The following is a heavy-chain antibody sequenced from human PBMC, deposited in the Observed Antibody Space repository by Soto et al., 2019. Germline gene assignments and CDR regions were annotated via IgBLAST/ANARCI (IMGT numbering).Heavy chain of an antibody. D-gene: IGHD3-3*01. CDR2: TYWDDNK. V-gene: IGHV2-5*02. Sequence: QITLKESGPTVVKPTETLTLTCTFSGFSLTTSGVGVGWVRQSPGKAPEWLALTYWDDNKRYSTSLKSRLTITKATSKNQVVLTMANVDPADTATYYCAHRVLRTVFGLVTTTAIYFDFWGQGTPVVVSS. J-gene: IGHJ4*02. CDR1: GFSLTTSGVG. CDR3: AHRVLRTVFGLVTTTAIYFDF.